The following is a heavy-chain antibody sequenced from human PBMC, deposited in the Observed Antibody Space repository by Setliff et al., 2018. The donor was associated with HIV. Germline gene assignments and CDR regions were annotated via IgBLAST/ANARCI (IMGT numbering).Heavy chain of an antibody. Sequence: PGGSLRLSCTASGFTFGDHAMSWVRQAPGKGLEWVGFIRSKAYGGTAEYAASVKGRFTISRDNAKNSLYLQMHSLRAEDTAIYYCAKMTPSYYFYMDAWGNGTTVTVSS. V-gene: IGHV3-49*04. J-gene: IGHJ6*03. CDR2: IRSKAYGGTA. CDR3: AKMTPSYYFYMDA. CDR1: GFTFGDHA. D-gene: IGHD2-15*01.